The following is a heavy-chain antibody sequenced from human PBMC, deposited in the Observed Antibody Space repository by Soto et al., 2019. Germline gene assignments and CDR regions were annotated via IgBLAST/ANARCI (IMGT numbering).Heavy chain of an antibody. V-gene: IGHV4-30-4*01. CDR2: IYYSGST. D-gene: IGHD2-21*01. Sequence: PSETLSLTCTVSGGSITSGDYDWSWIRQPPGKGLEWIGHIYYSGSTYYNPFLKSRVIISVDKSKNQFSLKLNSVTAADTAVYYCARVVVQRPSYNWFDPWGQGTLVTVSS. CDR1: GGSITSGDYD. CDR3: ARVVVQRPSYNWFDP. J-gene: IGHJ5*02.